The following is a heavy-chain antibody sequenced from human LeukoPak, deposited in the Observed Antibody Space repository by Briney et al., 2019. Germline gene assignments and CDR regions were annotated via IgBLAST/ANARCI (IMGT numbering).Heavy chain of an antibody. J-gene: IGHJ6*02. V-gene: IGHV1-18*01. Sequence: ASVKVSCKASGYTFTSYGISWVRQAPGQGLEWMGWISAYNGNTNYAQKLQGRVTMTTDTSTSTAYMELRSLRSDDTAVYYCARFYYYGSGGGSFMRSSPNPRYGMDVWGQGTTVTVSS. D-gene: IGHD3-10*01. CDR1: GYTFTSYG. CDR2: ISAYNGNT. CDR3: ARFYYYGSGGGSFMRSSPNPRYGMDV.